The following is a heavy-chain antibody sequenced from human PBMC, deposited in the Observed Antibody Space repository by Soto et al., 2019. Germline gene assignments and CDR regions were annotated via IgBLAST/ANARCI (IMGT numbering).Heavy chain of an antibody. CDR2: INSDGSST. D-gene: IGHD3-10*01. V-gene: IGHV3-74*01. CDR1: GFTFSSYW. Sequence: PGGSLRLSCAASGFTFSSYWMHWVRQAPGKGLVWVSRINSDGSSTSYADSVKGRFTISRDNAKKTLYLQMNSLRAEDTAVYYCARRDYYGPPDYCGQRTLFTASS. J-gene: IGHJ4*02. CDR3: ARRDYYGPPDY.